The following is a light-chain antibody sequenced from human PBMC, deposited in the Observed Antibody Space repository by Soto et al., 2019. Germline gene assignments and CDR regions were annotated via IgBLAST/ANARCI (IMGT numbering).Light chain of an antibody. CDR2: GAS. J-gene: IGKJ1*01. CDR1: QSVSSN. CDR3: QQYNNRTPWT. V-gene: IGKV3-15*01. Sequence: EILMTQSPATLSVSPGERATLSCRASQSVSSNLAWYQQKPGQAPRLLIYGASTRATGIPARFSGSGSGTEFTLTISSLQSEDFAVYFCQQYNNRTPWTFGQGTKV.